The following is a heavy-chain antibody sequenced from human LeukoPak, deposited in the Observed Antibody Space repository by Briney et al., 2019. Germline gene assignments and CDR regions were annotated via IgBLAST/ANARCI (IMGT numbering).Heavy chain of an antibody. D-gene: IGHD1-26*01. Sequence: GGSLRLSCAASGFTFSSYAMHWVRQAPGKGLEWVAVISYDGSNKYYADSVKGRFTISRDNSKNTLYLQTNSLRAEDTAVYYCARSATPPHGMDVWGQGTTVTVSS. V-gene: IGHV3-30-3*01. CDR3: ARSATPPHGMDV. J-gene: IGHJ6*02. CDR2: ISYDGSNK. CDR1: GFTFSSYA.